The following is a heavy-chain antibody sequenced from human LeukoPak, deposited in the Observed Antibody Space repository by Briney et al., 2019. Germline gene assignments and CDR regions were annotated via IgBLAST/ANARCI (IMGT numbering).Heavy chain of an antibody. CDR2: ISGSGDST. J-gene: IGHJ5*02. Sequence: PGGSLRLSCAASGFTFSSYAMSWVRQAPGRGLEWVSAISGSGDSTYYADSVKGRFTISRDNAKNSLYLQMNSLRAEDTALYYCAKESDGFDPWGQGTLVTVSS. CDR1: GFTFSSYA. V-gene: IGHV3-23*01. CDR3: AKESDGFDP.